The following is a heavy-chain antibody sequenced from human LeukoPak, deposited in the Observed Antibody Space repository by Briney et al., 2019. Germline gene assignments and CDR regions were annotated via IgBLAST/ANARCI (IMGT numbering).Heavy chain of an antibody. J-gene: IGHJ4*02. V-gene: IGHV3-30*03. CDR1: GFTVSSNY. CDR3: ARGGEWELPAGY. Sequence: GGSLRLSCAASGFTVSSNYMSWVRQAPGKGLEWVAVISYDGSNKYYADSVKGRFTISRDNSKNTLYLQMNSLRAEDTAVYYCARGGEWELPAGYWGQGTLVTVSS. CDR2: ISYDGSNK. D-gene: IGHD1-26*01.